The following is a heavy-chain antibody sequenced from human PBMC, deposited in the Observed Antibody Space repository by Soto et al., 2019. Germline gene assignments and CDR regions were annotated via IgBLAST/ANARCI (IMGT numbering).Heavy chain of an antibody. J-gene: IGHJ4*02. CDR1: GYTFTSYG. Sequence: QVQLVQSGAEVKKPGASVKVSCKASGYTFTSYGISWVRQAPGQGLEWMGWISAYNGNTNYAQKLQGRVTMTTDTSPSKAYMELRSLRSDDTAVYYCAAVYYDFWSGYSTYDYWGQGTLVTVSS. CDR2: ISAYNGNT. D-gene: IGHD3-3*01. CDR3: AAVYYDFWSGYSTYDY. V-gene: IGHV1-18*01.